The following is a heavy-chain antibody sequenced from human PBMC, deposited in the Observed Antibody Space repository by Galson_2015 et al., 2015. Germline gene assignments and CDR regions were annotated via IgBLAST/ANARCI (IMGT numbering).Heavy chain of an antibody. CDR1: GYTFTSYC. J-gene: IGHJ4*02. CDR2: VNPSGGST. D-gene: IGHD3-3*01. CDR3: ARAAKQFLEWLLPDC. Sequence: SVKVSCKASGYTFTSYCMHWVRQAPGQGLEWMGVVNPSGGSTSYAQKFQGRVAMTRDTSTSTVYMELSSLISEDTAVYYCARAAKQFLEWLLPDCWGQGTLVAVSS. V-gene: IGHV1-46*01.